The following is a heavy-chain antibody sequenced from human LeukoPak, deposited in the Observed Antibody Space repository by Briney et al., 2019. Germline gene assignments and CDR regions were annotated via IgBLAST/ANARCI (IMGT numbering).Heavy chain of an antibody. CDR1: GFVFSNYW. Sequence: GGSLRLSCAASGFVFSNYWMHWVRQAPGKGLVWVSRIKTDGSTITYADSVKGRFTISRDNAMNTLHLQMNSLGAEDTAVYYCARDGSGWSIYWGQGTLVTVSS. D-gene: IGHD6-19*01. J-gene: IGHJ4*02. CDR3: ARDGSGWSIY. V-gene: IGHV3-74*01. CDR2: IKTDGSTI.